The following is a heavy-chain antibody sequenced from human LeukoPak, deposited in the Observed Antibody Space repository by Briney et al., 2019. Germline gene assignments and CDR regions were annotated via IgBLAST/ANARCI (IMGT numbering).Heavy chain of an antibody. J-gene: IGHJ4*02. D-gene: IGHD1-26*01. V-gene: IGHV1-8*01. Sequence: ASVKVSCKASGYTFTSYDINWVRQATGQGLEWVGWMNPKSGNTGYAQKFQGRVTMTRDTSISTAYMELGNLRSEDTAVYYCARVTGSIDYWGQGTLVTVSS. CDR1: GYTFTSYD. CDR3: ARVTGSIDY. CDR2: MNPKSGNT.